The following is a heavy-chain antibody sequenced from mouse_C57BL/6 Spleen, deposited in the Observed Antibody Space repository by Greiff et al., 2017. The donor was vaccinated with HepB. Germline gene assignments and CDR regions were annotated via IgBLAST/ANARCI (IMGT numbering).Heavy chain of an antibody. V-gene: IGHV7-3*01. CDR3: ARYIGGFAWFAY. CDR1: GFTFTDYY. J-gene: IGHJ3*01. Sequence: EVQLVESGGGLVQPGGSLSLSCAASGFTFTDYYMSWVRQPPGKALEWLGFIRNKANGYTTESSASVKGRFTISRDNSQSILYLQMNALRAEDSATYYCARYIGGFAWFAYWGQGTLVTVSA. CDR2: IRNKANGYTT.